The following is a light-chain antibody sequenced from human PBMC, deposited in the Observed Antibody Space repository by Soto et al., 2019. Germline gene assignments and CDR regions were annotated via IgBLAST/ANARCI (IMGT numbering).Light chain of an antibody. CDR3: QQYDISPWT. CDR1: QSVSSSY. Sequence: EIVLTQSPGTLSLSPGERATLSCRSSQSVSSSYLVWHQQKPGQPPRLLIYDSSTRATGFPDRFSGSGSGTDFTLTIIRLEPEDFAVYYCQQYDISPWTLGQGTKVDIK. CDR2: DSS. J-gene: IGKJ1*01. V-gene: IGKV3-20*01.